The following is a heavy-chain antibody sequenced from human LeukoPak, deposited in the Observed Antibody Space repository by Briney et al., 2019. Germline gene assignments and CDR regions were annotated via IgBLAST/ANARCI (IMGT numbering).Heavy chain of an antibody. J-gene: IGHJ4*02. CDR1: GGSIISGTYY. D-gene: IGHD6-13*01. V-gene: IGHV4-61*02. CDR3: ARQGPASGTDY. Sequence: SQTLSLTCTVSGGSIISGTYYWTWIRQPAGKGLEWIGRIYTSGSTNFNPSLKSRVTISADTSKNQVSLKLSSVTAADTAVYYCARQGPASGTDYWGQGTLVTVSS. CDR2: IYTSGST.